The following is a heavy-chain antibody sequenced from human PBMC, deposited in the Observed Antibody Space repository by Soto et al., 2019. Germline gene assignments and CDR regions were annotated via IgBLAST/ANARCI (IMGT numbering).Heavy chain of an antibody. Sequence: SLRLSCAASGFTFSSFSLHWVRQAPGKGLEWLALISYDGSSKYNADSVKGRFTISRENSNNTLYLQLSSLRPEDTAVYYCARTTAVAGTPEFDYWGQGALVTVSS. J-gene: IGHJ4*02. V-gene: IGHV3-30-3*01. CDR2: ISYDGSSK. CDR1: GFTFSSFS. D-gene: IGHD6-19*01. CDR3: ARTTAVAGTPEFDY.